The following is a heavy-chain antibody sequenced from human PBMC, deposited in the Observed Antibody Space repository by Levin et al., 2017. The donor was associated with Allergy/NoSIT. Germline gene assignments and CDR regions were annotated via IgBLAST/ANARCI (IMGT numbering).Heavy chain of an antibody. CDR1: GYSFANYS. V-gene: IGHV1-18*04. Sequence: ASVKVSCKTSGYSFANYSVSWVRQAPGQGLEWMGRINSYNGNTYYAHKLQGRVTMTTDTSTSTAFMELTSLRSDDTAVYFCARINIVGRAFSRPLYYFDYWGQGSLVTVSS. J-gene: IGHJ4*02. CDR3: ARINIVGRAFSRPLYYFDY. CDR2: INSYNGNT. D-gene: IGHD6-6*01.